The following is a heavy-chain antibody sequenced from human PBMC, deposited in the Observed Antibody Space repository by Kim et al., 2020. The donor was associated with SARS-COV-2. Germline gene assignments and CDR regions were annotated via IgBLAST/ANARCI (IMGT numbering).Heavy chain of an antibody. CDR3: ATEKIAVGLQEWLGGMDV. V-gene: IGHV1-24*01. CDR1: GKNLIDLA. Sequence: ASVKVSCKVVGKNLIDLAIQWVRQAPGKGPEWMGGFDPDYAEIKYAQRFQDRVTMTEDRSTDTAYMELSSLTSDDTAVYYCATEKIAVGLQEWLGGMDVWGQGTTVSVSS. D-gene: IGHD2-8*01. J-gene: IGHJ6*02. CDR2: FDPDYAEI.